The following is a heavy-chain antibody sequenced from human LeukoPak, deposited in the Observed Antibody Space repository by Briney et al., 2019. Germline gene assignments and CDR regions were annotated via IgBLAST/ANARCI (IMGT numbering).Heavy chain of an antibody. D-gene: IGHD3-10*01. CDR1: GGSISSYY. V-gene: IGHV4-4*07. CDR2: IYTSGST. Sequence: PSETLSLTSTVSGGSISSYYWSWIRQPAGKGLEWIGRIYTSGSTNYNPSLKSRVTMSVDTSKNQFSLKLSSVTAADTAVYYCARDQYDYYGSGSLPGYMDVWGKGTTVTVSS. J-gene: IGHJ6*03. CDR3: ARDQYDYYGSGSLPGYMDV.